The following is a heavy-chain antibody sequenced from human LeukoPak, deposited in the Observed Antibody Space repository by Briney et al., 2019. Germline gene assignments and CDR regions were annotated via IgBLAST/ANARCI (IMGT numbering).Heavy chain of an antibody. J-gene: IGHJ2*01. V-gene: IGHV4-59*08. CDR2: IYYSGST. CDR3: ARRIWADWYFDL. Sequence: PSEILSLTCTVSGGSISSYYWSWIRQPPGKGLEWIGYIYYSGSTTYNPSLKSRVTISVDTSKNQFSLKLSSVTAADTAVYYCARRIWADWYFDLWGRGTLVTVSS. CDR1: GGSISSYY. D-gene: IGHD6-19*01.